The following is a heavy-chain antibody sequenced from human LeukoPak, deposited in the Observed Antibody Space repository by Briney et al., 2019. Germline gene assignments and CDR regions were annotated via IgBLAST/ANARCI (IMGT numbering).Heavy chain of an antibody. D-gene: IGHD3-22*01. V-gene: IGHV4-39*01. CDR2: IYYSGST. CDR3: AHSSGYSKEFDY. CDR1: GGSISSSSYY. J-gene: IGHJ4*02. Sequence: SETLSLTCTVSGGSISSSSYYWGWIRQPPGKGLEWTGSIYYSGSTYYNPSLKSRVTISVDTSKNQFSLKLSSVTAADTAVYYCAHSSGYSKEFDYWGQGTLVTVSS.